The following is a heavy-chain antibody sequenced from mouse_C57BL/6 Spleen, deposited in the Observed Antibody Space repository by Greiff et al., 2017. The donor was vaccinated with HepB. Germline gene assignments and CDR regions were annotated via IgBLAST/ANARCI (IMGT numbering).Heavy chain of an antibody. D-gene: IGHD2-4*01. J-gene: IGHJ3*01. V-gene: IGHV1-7*01. CDR3: ARGYDYDEGFAY. Sequence: VQLQQSGAELAKPGASVKLSCKASGYTFTSYWMHWVKQRPGQGLEWIGYINPSSGYTKYNQKFKDKATLNADKSSSTAYMQLSSLTYEDSAVYYCARGYDYDEGFAYWGQGTLVTVSA. CDR2: INPSSGYT. CDR1: GYTFTSYW.